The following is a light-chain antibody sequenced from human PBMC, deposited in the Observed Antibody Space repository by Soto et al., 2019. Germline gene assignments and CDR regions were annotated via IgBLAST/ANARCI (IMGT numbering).Light chain of an antibody. CDR1: QSISSW. V-gene: IGKV1-5*01. J-gene: IGKJ2*01. CDR2: DAS. Sequence: DIQMTQSPFTLSASVGDRVTITCRASQSISSWLAWYQQKPGKAPKLLIYDASSLESGVPSRFSGSGSGTEFTLTISSLQPDDFATYYCQQYNSCTFGQGTKLEIK. CDR3: QQYNSCT.